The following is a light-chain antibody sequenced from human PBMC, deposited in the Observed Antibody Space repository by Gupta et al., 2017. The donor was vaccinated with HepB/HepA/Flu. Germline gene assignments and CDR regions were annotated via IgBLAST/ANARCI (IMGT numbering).Light chain of an antibody. CDR3: SSYTSSSTWV. CDR2: DVS. V-gene: IGLV2-14*01. CDR1: SSDVGGYNY. Sequence: QSALTQPASVSGSTGPSITISCTGTSSDVGGYNYVSWSQQHPGKAPKLMIYDVSNRPSGVSNRFSGSKSGNTASLTISGLQAEDEADYYCSSYTSSSTWVFGTGTKVTVL. J-gene: IGLJ1*01.